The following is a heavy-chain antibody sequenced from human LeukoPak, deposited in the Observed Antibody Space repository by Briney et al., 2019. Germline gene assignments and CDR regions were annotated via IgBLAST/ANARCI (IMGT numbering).Heavy chain of an antibody. D-gene: IGHD4/OR15-4a*01. J-gene: IGHJ4*02. CDR3: ARGGYGAHDY. Sequence: KSSETLSLTCTVSGGSISSYYWSWIRQPPRKGLEWIGYIYTSGSTNYNPSLKSRVTISVDTSKNQFSLKLSSVTAADTAVYYCARGGYGAHDYWGQGTLVTVSS. CDR2: IYTSGST. V-gene: IGHV4-4*09. CDR1: GGSISSYY.